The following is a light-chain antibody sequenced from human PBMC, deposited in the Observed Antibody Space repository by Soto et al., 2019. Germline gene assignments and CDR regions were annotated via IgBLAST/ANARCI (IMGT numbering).Light chain of an antibody. V-gene: IGKV1-5*03. CDR1: QTISSW. Sequence: DIQVTQSPSTVSESVGDRVTITCRASQTISSWLAWYQQKPGKAPKLLIYKASTLKSGVPSRFSGSGSGTEFTLTISSLQPDDFATYYCQHYNSYSEAFGQGTKVDIK. CDR3: QHYNSYSEA. J-gene: IGKJ1*01. CDR2: KAS.